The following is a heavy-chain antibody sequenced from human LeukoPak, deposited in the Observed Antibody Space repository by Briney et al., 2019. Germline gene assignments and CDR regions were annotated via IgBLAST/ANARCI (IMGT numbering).Heavy chain of an antibody. CDR3: ARDSPWSVRYFDY. D-gene: IGHD2-8*01. Sequence: GGSLRLSCAASGFTFSDYYMSWIRQAPGKGLEWVSYISSSSSYANYADSVKGRFTISRDNAKNSLYLQMNSLRAEDTAVYYCARDSPWSVRYFDYWGQGTLVTVSS. CDR2: ISSSSSYA. J-gene: IGHJ4*02. V-gene: IGHV3-11*06. CDR1: GFTFSDYY.